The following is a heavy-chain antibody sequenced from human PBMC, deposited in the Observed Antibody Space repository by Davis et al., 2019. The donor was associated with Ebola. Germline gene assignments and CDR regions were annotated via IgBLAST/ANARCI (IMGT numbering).Heavy chain of an antibody. V-gene: IGHV4-34*01. CDR2: INHSGNS. J-gene: IGHJ4*02. Sequence: MPSETLSLTCAVYGGSFSAYDAYYWSWIRQPPGKGLEWIGEINHSGNSNYNPSLKSRVTVLVDTSKNQVSLRLTSVTAADTAVYYCATRRGNGLYYFDYWAQGTLVTVSS. CDR3: ATRRGNGLYYFDY. CDR1: GGSFSAYDAYY. D-gene: IGHD3/OR15-3a*01.